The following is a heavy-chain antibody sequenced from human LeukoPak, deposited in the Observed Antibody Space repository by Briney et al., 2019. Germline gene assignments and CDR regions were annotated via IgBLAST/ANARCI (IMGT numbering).Heavy chain of an antibody. V-gene: IGHV3-53*04. CDR1: GFTVSTTY. CDR2: LYRGGAT. J-gene: IGHJ4*02. CDR3: ARGAYYDDCGYSD. D-gene: IGHD3-22*01. Sequence: PGGSLRLSCEVSGFTVSTTYMSWVRQAPGKGLEWVSILYRGGATYYADSVKGRFSISRHDSNNTLFLQMNSLRPEDTAVYYCARGAYYDDCGYSDWGQGTLVTVSS.